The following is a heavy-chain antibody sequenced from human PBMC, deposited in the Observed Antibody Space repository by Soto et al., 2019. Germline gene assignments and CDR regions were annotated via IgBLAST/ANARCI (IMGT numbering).Heavy chain of an antibody. CDR2: INPNSGGT. CDR3: ARGATIASSSSYYYYSYYMDV. J-gene: IGHJ6*03. Sequence: VKVSCKASGYTFTGYYMHWVRQAPGQGLEWMGWINPNSGGTNYAQKFQGWVTMTRDTSISTAYMELSRLRSDDTAVYYCARGATIASSSSYYYYSYYMDVWGKGTTVTVSS. CDR1: GYTFTGYY. D-gene: IGHD6-6*01. V-gene: IGHV1-2*04.